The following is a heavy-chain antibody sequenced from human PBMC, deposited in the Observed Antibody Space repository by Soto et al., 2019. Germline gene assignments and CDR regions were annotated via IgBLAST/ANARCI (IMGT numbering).Heavy chain of an antibody. CDR3: AKGYYDSSGYYSDRFNYYYGMDV. D-gene: IGHD3-22*01. V-gene: IGHV3-23*01. CDR2: ISGSGGST. CDR1: GFTFSSYA. Sequence: GGSLRLSCAASGFTFSSYAMSWVRQAPGKGLEWVSAISGSGGSTYYADSVKGRFTISRDNYKNKLYLQMNSMRAEDTAEYYSAKGYYDSSGYYSDRFNYYYGMDVWGQGTTVTVSS. J-gene: IGHJ6*02.